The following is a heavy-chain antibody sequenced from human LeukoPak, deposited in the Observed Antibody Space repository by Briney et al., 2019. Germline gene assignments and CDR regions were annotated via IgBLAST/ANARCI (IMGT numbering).Heavy chain of an antibody. CDR3: ARDRCSGGSCYYFDY. CDR1: GFTFSSYW. CDR2: IIQDGSEK. J-gene: IGHJ4*02. V-gene: IGHV3-7*03. D-gene: IGHD2-15*01. Sequence: GGSLRLSCAASGFTFSSYWMSWVRQAPGKGLEWVANIIQDGSEKYYVDSVKGRFTISRDDAKNSLYLQMNSPRAEDTAVYYCARDRCSGGSCYYFDYWGQGTLVTVSS.